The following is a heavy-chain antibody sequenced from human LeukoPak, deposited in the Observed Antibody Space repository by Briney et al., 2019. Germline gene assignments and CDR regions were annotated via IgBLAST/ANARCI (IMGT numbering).Heavy chain of an antibody. CDR2: FSGSGGHT. Sequence: PGGSLRLSCAASGFTFSTYAMSWVRQAPGKGLEWVSGFSGSGGHTNYAESVKGRFTISRDNSKNTLYLQMNSLRAEDTAVYYCAKRVQSSSWYAAFDYWGQGTLVTVSS. CDR3: AKRVQSSSWYAAFDY. V-gene: IGHV3-23*01. CDR1: GFTFSTYA. D-gene: IGHD6-13*01. J-gene: IGHJ4*02.